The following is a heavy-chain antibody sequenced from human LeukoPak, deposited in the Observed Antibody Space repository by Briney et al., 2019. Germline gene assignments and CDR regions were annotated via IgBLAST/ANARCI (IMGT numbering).Heavy chain of an antibody. V-gene: IGHV3-33*06. CDR3: AKDKGGITYVFDY. Sequence: GESLRLSCAASGFTFSTYGMHWVRQAPGKGLEWVAVILFDGSNKYYADSVKGRFTISRDNSKNTLYLQMNSLRAEDTAVYYCAKDKGGITYVFDYWGQGSLVTVSS. CDR2: ILFDGSNK. J-gene: IGHJ4*02. D-gene: IGHD1-1*01. CDR1: GFTFSTYG.